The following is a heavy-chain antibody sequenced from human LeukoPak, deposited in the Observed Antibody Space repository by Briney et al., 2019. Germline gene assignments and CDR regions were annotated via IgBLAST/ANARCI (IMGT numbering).Heavy chain of an antibody. J-gene: IGHJ5*02. D-gene: IGHD1-26*01. V-gene: IGHV1-8*03. CDR2: MNPNSGNT. CDR3: ARAGGSYYGHNWFDP. CDR1: GYTFTSYD. Sequence: ASVKVSCKASGYTFTSYDINWVRQATGQGLEWMGWMNPNSGNTGYAQKFQGRVTITRNTSISTAYMELSSLRSEDTAVYYCARAGGSYYGHNWFDPWGQGTLVTVSS.